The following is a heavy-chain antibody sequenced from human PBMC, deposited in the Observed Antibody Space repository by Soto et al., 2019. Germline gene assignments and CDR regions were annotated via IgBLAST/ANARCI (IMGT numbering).Heavy chain of an antibody. CDR1: GFTFSSYA. CDR3: AKDRRYGSGAYYYMDV. CDR2: ISGSGGST. D-gene: IGHD3-10*01. J-gene: IGHJ6*03. V-gene: IGHV3-23*01. Sequence: EVQLLESGGGLVQPGGSLRLSCAASGFTFSSYAMSWVRQAPGKGLEWVSAISGSGGSTYYADSVKGRFTISRDNSKHTLYLQMDSLRAEDTAVYYCAKDRRYGSGAYYYMDVWGKGTTVTVSS.